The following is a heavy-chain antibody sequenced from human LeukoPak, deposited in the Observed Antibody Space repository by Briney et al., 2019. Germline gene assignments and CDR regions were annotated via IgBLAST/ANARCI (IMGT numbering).Heavy chain of an antibody. CDR2: ISAYNGNT. J-gene: IGHJ4*02. Sequence: ASVKVSCKASGYTFTSYGISWVRQAPGQGLEWMGWISAYNGNTNYAQKLQGRVTMTTDTSTSTAYMELRSLRSDDTAVYYCARSRTLTTVTTFGYWGQGTLVTVSS. V-gene: IGHV1-18*01. D-gene: IGHD4-17*01. CDR1: GYTFTSYG. CDR3: ARSRTLTTVTTFGY.